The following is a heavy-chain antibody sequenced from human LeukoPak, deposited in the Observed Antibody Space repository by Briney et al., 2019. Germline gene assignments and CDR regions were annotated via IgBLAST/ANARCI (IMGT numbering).Heavy chain of an antibody. CDR3: ARVDNLGYSSGWPEYFQH. CDR2: IYYSGST. D-gene: IGHD6-19*01. J-gene: IGHJ1*01. Sequence: SETLSLTCAVYGGSFSGYYWNWIRQPPGKGLEWIGYIYYSGSTNYNPSLKSRVTISVDTSKNQFSLKLSSVTAADTAVYYCARVDNLGYSSGWPEYFQHWGQGTLVTVSS. V-gene: IGHV4-59*01. CDR1: GGSFSGYY.